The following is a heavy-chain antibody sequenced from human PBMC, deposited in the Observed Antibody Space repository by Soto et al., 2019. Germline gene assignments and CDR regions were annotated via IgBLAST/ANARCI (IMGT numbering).Heavy chain of an antibody. Sequence: PGGSLRLSCAASGFTFSSYGMHWVRQAPGKGPEWVAVIWYDGSNKYYADSVKGRFTISRDNSKNTLYLQMNSLRAEDTAVYYCARETKKNCSGGSCHVGSDYWGQGA. CDR2: IWYDGSNK. CDR1: GFTFSSYG. J-gene: IGHJ4*02. V-gene: IGHV3-33*01. D-gene: IGHD2-15*01. CDR3: ARETKKNCSGGSCHVGSDY.